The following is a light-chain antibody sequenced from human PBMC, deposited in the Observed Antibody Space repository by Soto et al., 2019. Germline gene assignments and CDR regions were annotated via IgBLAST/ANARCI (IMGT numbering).Light chain of an antibody. V-gene: IGKV3-15*01. CDR3: QQYNNWPPS. CDR1: QSVSSN. CDR2: GAS. Sequence: EIVMTQTPATLSVSPGERATLSFRASQSVSSNLAWYQQKPGQAPRLLIYGASTRATGIPARFSGSGSGTEFTLTISSLQSEDFAVYYCQQYNNWPPSVGQGTKVEIK. J-gene: IGKJ1*01.